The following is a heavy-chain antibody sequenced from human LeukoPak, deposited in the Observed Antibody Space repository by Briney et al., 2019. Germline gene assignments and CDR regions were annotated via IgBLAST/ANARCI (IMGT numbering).Heavy chain of an antibody. CDR2: INPNDGDT. Sequence: ASVKVSCKASGYTCTDYYMHWVRQAPGQGLEWMGWINPNDGDTNYAQKFQGRVTMTRDTSISTAHMEVSRLRSDDTAVYYCARANFLYCSSTTCLFDYWGQGTLVTVSS. CDR1: GYTCTDYY. V-gene: IGHV1-2*02. CDR3: ARANFLYCSSTTCLFDY. D-gene: IGHD2-2*01. J-gene: IGHJ4*02.